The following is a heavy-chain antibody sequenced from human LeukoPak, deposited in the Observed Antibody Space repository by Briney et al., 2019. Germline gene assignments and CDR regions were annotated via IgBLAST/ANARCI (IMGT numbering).Heavy chain of an antibody. D-gene: IGHD6-13*01. CDR2: IYYSGST. Sequence: SETLSLTCTVSGGSISSYYWSWIRQPPGKGLEWIGYIYYSGSTNYNPSPKSRVTISVDTSKNQFSLKLSSVTAADTAGYYCARDGIAAGGSVGYWGQGTLVTVSS. CDR3: ARDGIAAGGSVGY. J-gene: IGHJ4*02. CDR1: GGSISSYY. V-gene: IGHV4-59*12.